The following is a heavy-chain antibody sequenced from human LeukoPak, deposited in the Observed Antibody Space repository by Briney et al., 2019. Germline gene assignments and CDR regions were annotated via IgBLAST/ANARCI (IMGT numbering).Heavy chain of an antibody. CDR2: IYGDGST. D-gene: IGHD6-19*01. J-gene: IGHJ4*02. V-gene: IGHV3-53*01. CDR1: GFLVSSYY. CDR3: ARRFITGWHLDY. Sequence: GGSLRLSCAAAGFLVSSYYMSWVRQAPGKGLEWVSVIYGDGSTYYSDSVKGRFTIFRGNFKKKLYLQINSLRREDTAVYYCARRFITGWHLDYWGQGTLVTVSS.